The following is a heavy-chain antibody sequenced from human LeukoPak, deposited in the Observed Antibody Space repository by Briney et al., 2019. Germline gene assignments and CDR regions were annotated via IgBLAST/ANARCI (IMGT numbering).Heavy chain of an antibody. CDR3: ARVTGYMVEDYFDY. J-gene: IGHJ4*02. V-gene: IGHV4-59*01. CDR2: IYYSGNA. Sequence: PETLSLTCTVSGGSISSYYWSWIRQPPGKGLEWIGYIYYSGNANYHPSLKSRVTISVDTSKNRFSLRLSSVTAADTAVYYCARVTGYMVEDYFDYWGQGTLVTVSS. CDR1: GGSISSYY. D-gene: IGHD6-13*01.